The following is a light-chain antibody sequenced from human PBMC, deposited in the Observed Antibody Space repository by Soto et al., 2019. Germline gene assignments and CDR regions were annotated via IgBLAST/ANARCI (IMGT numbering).Light chain of an antibody. CDR3: SSYTSSSTLLYV. CDR1: SSDVGGYNY. J-gene: IGLJ1*01. CDR2: DVS. V-gene: IGLV2-14*01. Sequence: QSVLTQPASVSGSPGQPITISCTGTSSDVGGYNYASWYQQHPGKAPKLMIYDVSNRPSGVSNRFSGSKSGTTASLTISGLQAEDEADYYCSSYTSSSTLLYVFGTGTKLTVL.